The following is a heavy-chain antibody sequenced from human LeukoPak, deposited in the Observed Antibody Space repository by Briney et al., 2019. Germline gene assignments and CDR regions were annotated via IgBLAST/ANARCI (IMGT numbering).Heavy chain of an antibody. J-gene: IGHJ4*02. Sequence: GGSLRLSCAASGFTFSSYWMSWVRQAPGKGLEWVANIKQDGSEKYYVDSVKGRFTISRDNDKNLVHLQMNSLRAEDTAVYYCARGGGMRSWYDFDYWGQGTLVTVSS. V-gene: IGHV3-7*04. CDR3: ARGGGMRSWYDFDY. D-gene: IGHD6-13*01. CDR2: IKQDGSEK. CDR1: GFTFSSYW.